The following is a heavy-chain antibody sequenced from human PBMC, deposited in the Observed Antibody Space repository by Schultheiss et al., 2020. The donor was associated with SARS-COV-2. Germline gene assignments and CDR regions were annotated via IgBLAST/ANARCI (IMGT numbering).Heavy chain of an antibody. Sequence: GGSLRLSCAASGLSVSNNYMTWVRQAPGKGLEWVANIRQDGTDTYYVASVRGRFTISRDNAKDTLYLQMNSLRPEDTAVYYCARGNRAEARWDYVFYYYYGMDVWGQGTTVTVSS. D-gene: IGHD3-10*01. CDR1: GLSVSNNY. J-gene: IGHJ6*02. V-gene: IGHV3-7*01. CDR3: ARGNRAEARWDYVFYYYYGMDV. CDR2: IRQDGTDT.